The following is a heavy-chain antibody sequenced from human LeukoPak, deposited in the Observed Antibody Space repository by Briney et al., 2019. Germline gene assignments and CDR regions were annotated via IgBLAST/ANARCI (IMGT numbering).Heavy chain of an antibody. CDR1: GFTFNTYG. Sequence: PGGSLRLSCAVSGFTFNTYGMTWVRQAPGKGLEWVSGISGSDGGTYHADSVKGRFTISRDNSKNTLYLQMNSLRGEDTAVYYCAKNIGGLDYWGQGTLVTVSS. D-gene: IGHD3-10*01. CDR3: AKNIGGLDY. J-gene: IGHJ4*02. CDR2: ISGSDGGT. V-gene: IGHV3-23*01.